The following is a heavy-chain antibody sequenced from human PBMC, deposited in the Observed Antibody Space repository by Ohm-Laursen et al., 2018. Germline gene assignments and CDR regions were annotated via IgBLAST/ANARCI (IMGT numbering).Heavy chain of an antibody. D-gene: IGHD2-8*01. J-gene: IGHJ6*02. CDR3: ARDDGAYARKSGMDV. CDR1: AFLHTASN. CDR2: ISDTGSHI. Sequence: GSLRLSCTACAFLHTASNLNWVGQAPGRGLEWVSYISDTGSHIYYAGSVRGRFTISRDNAQNSLYLHMSSLRAEDTAIYYCARDDGAYARKSGMDVWGQGTTVTVSS. V-gene: IGHV3-21*01.